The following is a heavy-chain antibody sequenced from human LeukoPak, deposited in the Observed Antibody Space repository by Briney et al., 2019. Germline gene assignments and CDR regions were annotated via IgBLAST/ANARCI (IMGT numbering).Heavy chain of an antibody. Sequence: GGSLRLSCAASGFTFSSYAMSWVRQAPGKGLEWVSAISGSGGSTYYADSVKGRFTISRDNSKNTLYLQMNSLRAEDTAVYYCAKDAPYHYDSSGYDDYWGQGTLVTVSS. CDR2: ISGSGGST. D-gene: IGHD3-22*01. CDR1: GFTFSSYA. CDR3: AKDAPYHYDSSGYDDY. V-gene: IGHV3-23*01. J-gene: IGHJ4*02.